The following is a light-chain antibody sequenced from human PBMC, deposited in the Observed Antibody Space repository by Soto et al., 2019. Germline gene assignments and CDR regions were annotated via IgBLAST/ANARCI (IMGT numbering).Light chain of an antibody. Sequence: ELLLTQSPATLSLSPGQRATLSCRASQSLGDYLAWYHQKPGQAPRLLIYDASNRATGIPARFSGGGSGTVFTLAISSLEPEDFAVYYCQQRGTFGQGTKLEIK. V-gene: IGKV3-11*01. CDR2: DAS. CDR3: QQRGT. CDR1: QSLGDY. J-gene: IGKJ2*01.